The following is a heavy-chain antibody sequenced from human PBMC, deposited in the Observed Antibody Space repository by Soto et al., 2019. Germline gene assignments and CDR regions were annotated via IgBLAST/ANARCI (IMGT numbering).Heavy chain of an antibody. J-gene: IGHJ4*02. CDR3: ARDLGVALATLTLDY. CDR1: GFTFSTYS. D-gene: IGHD2-15*01. Sequence: GGSLRLSCAASGFTFSTYSMNWVRQAPGKGLEWVSDITTSSSFRFYADSVKGRFTISRDDAENSLYLQMNSLRAEDTGVYYCARDLGVALATLTLDYWGQGTLVTVSS. V-gene: IGHV3-21*01. CDR2: ITTSSSFR.